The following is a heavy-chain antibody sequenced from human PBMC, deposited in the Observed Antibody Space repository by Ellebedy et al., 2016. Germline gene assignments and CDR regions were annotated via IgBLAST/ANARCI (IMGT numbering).Heavy chain of an antibody. CDR3: AKTARRLDL. D-gene: IGHD1-1*01. V-gene: IGHV3-48*04. Sequence: GESLKISCVASGFTFSSYNMNWVRQAPGKGLEWVSYIRTASSTIYYADSVKGRFTVSRDNAKNSVYLHMTSLRVDDTAVYYCAKTARRLDLWGQGTLVTVSS. J-gene: IGHJ5*02. CDR2: IRTASSTI. CDR1: GFTFSSYN.